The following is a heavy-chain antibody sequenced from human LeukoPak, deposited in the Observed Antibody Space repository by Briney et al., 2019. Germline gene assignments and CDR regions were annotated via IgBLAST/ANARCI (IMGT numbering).Heavy chain of an antibody. Sequence: PGGSLRLSCAASGFTFSSYAMSWVRQASGKGLEWVSTLSGSGVSTYYADSVKGRFTISRENAKNSLYLQMNTLRAGDTAVYYCARGGSSTTLPDYWGQGTLVTVSS. J-gene: IGHJ4*02. V-gene: IGHV3-23*01. CDR2: LSGSGVST. D-gene: IGHD1-26*01. CDR1: GFTFSSYA. CDR3: ARGGSSTTLPDY.